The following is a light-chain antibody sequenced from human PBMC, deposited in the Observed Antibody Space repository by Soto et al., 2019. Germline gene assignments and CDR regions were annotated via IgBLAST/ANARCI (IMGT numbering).Light chain of an antibody. V-gene: IGLV2-14*01. Sequence: QSVLTQPASVSGSPGQSITISCTGTTSDVGSYNSVSWYQQHPGKAPKLMIYDVRNRPSGVSNRFSGSKSGNTASLTISGLQAEDEADYYCTSYTTSSTVLFGGGTKLTVL. CDR3: TSYTTSSTVL. CDR1: TSDVGSYNS. CDR2: DVR. J-gene: IGLJ2*01.